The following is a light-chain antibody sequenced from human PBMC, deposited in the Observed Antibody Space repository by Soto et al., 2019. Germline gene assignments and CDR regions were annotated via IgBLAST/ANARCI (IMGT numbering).Light chain of an antibody. J-gene: IGLJ1*01. CDR1: SSDVVGYNY. CDR2: EVN. Sequence: QSALTQPPSASGSPGQSVTISCTGTSSDVVGYNYVSWYQHHPGNAPKLMIYEVNKRTSGVPDRFSCSKSGNTASLTISGLQAEDEAAYYCSSYEGSNTPYVFGTGTKLTVL. V-gene: IGLV2-8*01. CDR3: SSYEGSNTPYV.